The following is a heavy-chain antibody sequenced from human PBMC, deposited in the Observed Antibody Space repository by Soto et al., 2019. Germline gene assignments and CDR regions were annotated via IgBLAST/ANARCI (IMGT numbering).Heavy chain of an antibody. CDR3: TIGSWSGEVFDI. D-gene: IGHD2-21*01. J-gene: IGHJ3*02. CDR1: GGTFSTYS. V-gene: IGHV1-69*02. CDR2: IIPMLGVR. Sequence: QVQLVQSGAEVKKPGSSVKVSCKDSGGTFSTYSMFWVRQAPGQGLEWMGRIIPMLGVRNYAQRFQDRVTIIADKSTATVHMQLSSLRSEDTALYYCTIGSWSGEVFDIWGQGTMVTVSS.